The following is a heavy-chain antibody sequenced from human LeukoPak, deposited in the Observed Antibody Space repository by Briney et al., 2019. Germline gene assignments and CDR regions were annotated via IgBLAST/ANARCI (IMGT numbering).Heavy chain of an antibody. J-gene: IGHJ4*02. D-gene: IGHD2-2*01. CDR1: GGSITSGTNY. V-gene: IGHV4-61*02. CDR2: IYNRGGT. Sequence: PSETLSLTCTVSGGSITSGTNYWTWIRQPAGRGLEWIGRIYNRGGTDYNPSLKSRITISLDTSKNQFSLKLNSMTAADTAVYHCARNAPEGLDYWGQGTLVTVSS. CDR3: ARNAPEGLDY.